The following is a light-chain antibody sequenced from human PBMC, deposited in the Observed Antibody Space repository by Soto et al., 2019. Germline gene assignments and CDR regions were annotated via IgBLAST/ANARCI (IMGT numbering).Light chain of an antibody. V-gene: IGKV3-11*01. CDR1: QSVSSY. CDR3: QQRSNWPR. CDR2: DAS. Sequence: EIVMRQSPATLSVSPGERATLSCRASQSVSSYLAWYQQKPGQAPRLLIYDASNRATGIPARFSGSGSGTDFTLTISSLEPEDFAVYYCQQRSNWPRFGQGTRLEI. J-gene: IGKJ5*01.